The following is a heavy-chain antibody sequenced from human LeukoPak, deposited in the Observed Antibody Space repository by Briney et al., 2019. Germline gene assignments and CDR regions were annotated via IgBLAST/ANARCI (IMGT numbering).Heavy chain of an antibody. V-gene: IGHV3-74*01. CDR3: AREVSEGFDF. J-gene: IGHJ4*02. CDR1: GFTFTTYW. Sequence: GGSLRLSCVASGFTFTTYWMHWVRQAPGKGLVWVSHINSDGSITSYADSVKGRFTISRDNAKNSLYLQMNSLRAEDTALYYCAREVSEGFDFWGQGTLVTVSS. CDR2: INSDGSIT. D-gene: IGHD3-22*01.